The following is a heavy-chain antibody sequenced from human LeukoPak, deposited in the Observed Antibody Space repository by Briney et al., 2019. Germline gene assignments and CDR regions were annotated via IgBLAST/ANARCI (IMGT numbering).Heavy chain of an antibody. J-gene: IGHJ5*02. CDR2: INAGNGDA. Sequence: EASVKVSCKAPGYTFTTYAIHWVRQAPGRSLEWMGRINAGNGDAKYSQNFHDRITITRDTSASTVYMELTSLRSEDTAVYYCGKSAPSGFDPWGQGTLVTVSS. V-gene: IGHV1-3*01. CDR1: GYTFTTYA. CDR3: GKSAPSGFDP.